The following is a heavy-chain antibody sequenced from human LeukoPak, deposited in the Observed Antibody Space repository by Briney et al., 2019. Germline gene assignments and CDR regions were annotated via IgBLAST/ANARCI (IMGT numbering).Heavy chain of an antibody. CDR2: IYHSGST. V-gene: IGHV4-38-2*02. CDR3: ARGLSGSGSYDY. D-gene: IGHD3-10*01. CDR1: GYSISSGYY. J-gene: IGHJ4*02. Sequence: SETLSLTFTVSGYSISSGYYWGWIRQPPGKGLEWIGSIYHSGSTYYNPSLKSRVTISVDTSKNQFSLKLSSVTAADTAVYYCARGLSGSGSYDYWGQGTLVTVSS.